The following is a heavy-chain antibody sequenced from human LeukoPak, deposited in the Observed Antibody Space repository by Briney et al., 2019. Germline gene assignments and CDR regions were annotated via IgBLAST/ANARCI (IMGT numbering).Heavy chain of an antibody. D-gene: IGHD1-20*01. V-gene: IGHV4-59*08. CDR3: ASSSTITNNDAFDI. Sequence: PSETLSLTCTVSGGSISSYYWSWIRQPPGKGPEWIGYIYYSGSTNYNPSLKSRVTISVDTSKNQFSLKLSSVTAADTAVYYCASSSTITNNDAFDIWGQGTMVTVSS. J-gene: IGHJ3*02. CDR1: GGSISSYY. CDR2: IYYSGST.